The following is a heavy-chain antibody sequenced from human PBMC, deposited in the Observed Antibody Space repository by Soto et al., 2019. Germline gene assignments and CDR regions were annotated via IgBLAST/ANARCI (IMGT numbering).Heavy chain of an antibody. J-gene: IGHJ3*02. V-gene: IGHV4-31*03. Sequence: SETLSLTCTVSGGSISSGGYYWSWIRQHPGKGLEWIGYIYYSGSTYYNPSLKSRVTISVDTPKNQFSLKLSSVTAADTAVYYCARGRRQLERSRLRAFDIWGQGTMVTVSS. CDR1: GGSISSGGYY. CDR2: IYYSGST. CDR3: ARGRRQLERSRLRAFDI. D-gene: IGHD1-1*01.